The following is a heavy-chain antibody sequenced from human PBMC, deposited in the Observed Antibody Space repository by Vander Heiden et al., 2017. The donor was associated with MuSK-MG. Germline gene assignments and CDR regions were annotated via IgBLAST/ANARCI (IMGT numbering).Heavy chain of an antibody. CDR3: AKSRYCSSTSCYDFDY. CDR1: GFTFDDYA. J-gene: IGHJ4*02. V-gene: IGHV3-9*01. CDR2: ISWNSGSI. D-gene: IGHD2-2*01. Sequence: EVQLVESGGGLVQPGRSLRLSCAASGFTFDDYAMHWVRQVPGKGLEWVSGISWNSGSIGYADSVKGRFTISRDNAKNSLYLQMNSLRAEDTALYYCAKSRYCSSTSCYDFDYWGQGTLVTVSS.